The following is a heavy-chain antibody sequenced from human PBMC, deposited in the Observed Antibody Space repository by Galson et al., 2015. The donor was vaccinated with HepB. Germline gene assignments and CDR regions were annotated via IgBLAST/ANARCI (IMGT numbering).Heavy chain of an antibody. Sequence: SLRLSCAASGFSVNYNYMTWVRQAPGKGLVWVSVISSSGTTDYADSVKGRFTISRDNAKNSLYLRMNSLTAEDTAVFYCARVAASDYGDHAHFDYWGQGTLVTVSS. CDR2: ISSSGTT. D-gene: IGHD4-17*01. CDR3: ARVAASDYGDHAHFDY. J-gene: IGHJ4*02. CDR1: GFSVNYNY. V-gene: IGHV3-66*01.